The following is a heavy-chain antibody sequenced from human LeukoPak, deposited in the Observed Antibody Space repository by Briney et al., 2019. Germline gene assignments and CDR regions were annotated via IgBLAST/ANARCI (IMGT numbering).Heavy chain of an antibody. CDR2: ISGSGGST. Sequence: GGSLRLSCAASGFTFSSYAMSWVRQAPGKGLEWVSAISGSGGSTYYADSVKGRFTISRDNSKNTLYLQMNSLRAEDTVVYYCAREGLGYCSSTSCQTYYYYYGMDVWGQGTTVTVSS. CDR3: AREGLGYCSSTSCQTYYYYYGMDV. CDR1: GFTFSSYA. J-gene: IGHJ6*02. D-gene: IGHD2-2*01. V-gene: IGHV3-23*01.